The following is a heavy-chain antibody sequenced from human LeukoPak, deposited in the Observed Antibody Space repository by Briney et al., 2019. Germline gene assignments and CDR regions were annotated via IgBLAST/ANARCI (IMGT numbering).Heavy chain of an antibody. J-gene: IGHJ4*02. CDR1: GFTFDDYA. CDR2: ISGDGGST. D-gene: IGHD2-15*01. V-gene: IGHV3-43*02. CDR3: AKVCSGGSCYGTHGDY. Sequence: GGSLRLSCAASGFTFDDYAMHWVRQAPGKGLEWVSLISGDGGSTYYADSVKGRFTISIDNSKNSLYLQMNSLRTEDTALYYCAKVCSGGSCYGTHGDYWGQGTLVTVSS.